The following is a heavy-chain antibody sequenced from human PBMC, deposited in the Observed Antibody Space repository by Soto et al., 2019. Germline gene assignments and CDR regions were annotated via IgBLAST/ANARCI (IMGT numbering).Heavy chain of an antibody. V-gene: IGHV1-18*01. CDR3: ARDASARGYYDILTGYGGPSYYYYYYMDV. CDR1: GYTFTSYG. CDR2: ISAYNGNT. Sequence: ASVKVSCKASGYTFTSYGISWVRQAPGQGLEWMGWISAYNGNTNYAQKLQGRVPMTTDTSTSTAYMELRSLRSDDTAVYYCARDASARGYYDILTGYGGPSYYYYYYMDVWGRGTXVTVSS. D-gene: IGHD3-9*01. J-gene: IGHJ6*03.